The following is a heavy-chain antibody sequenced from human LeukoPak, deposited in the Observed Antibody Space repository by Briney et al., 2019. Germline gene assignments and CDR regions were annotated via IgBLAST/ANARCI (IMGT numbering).Heavy chain of an antibody. Sequence: GGSLRLSCAASGFTFSSYWMHWVRQVPGKGLVWVSAISGGGSTYYADSVKGRFTISRDNSKNALYLQMNSLRAEDTAVYYCAKSRWETYAVRAFDIWGQGTMVTVSS. CDR2: ISGGGST. J-gene: IGHJ3*02. D-gene: IGHD1-26*01. V-gene: IGHV3-23*01. CDR3: AKSRWETYAVRAFDI. CDR1: GFTFSSYW.